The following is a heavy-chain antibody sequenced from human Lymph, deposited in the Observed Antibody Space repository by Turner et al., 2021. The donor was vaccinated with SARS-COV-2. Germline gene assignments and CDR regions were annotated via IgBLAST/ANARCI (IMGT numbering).Heavy chain of an antibody. D-gene: IGHD6-6*01. V-gene: IGHV3-33*01. CDR2: ILYDGSYK. Sequence: QVQLVESGGGVVQPGRSLRLSCAASGFSFSSYGMHWVRQAPGKGLEWVAVILYDGSYKYYADSVKGRFTISRDNSKNTLYLKMNSLRAEDTAVYYCARDYSSSSYLVSWFDPWGQGALVTVSS. CDR1: GFSFSSYG. J-gene: IGHJ5*02. CDR3: ARDYSSSSYLVSWFDP.